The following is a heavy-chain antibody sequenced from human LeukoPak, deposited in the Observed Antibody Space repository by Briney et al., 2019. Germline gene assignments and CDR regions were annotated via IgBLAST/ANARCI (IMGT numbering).Heavy chain of an antibody. CDR2: IRYDGSNK. CDR3: AKDTSYGSGSYYIDAFDI. V-gene: IGHV3-30*02. J-gene: IGHJ3*02. CDR1: GFTFSSYD. D-gene: IGHD3-10*01. Sequence: GGSLRLSCAASGFTFSSYDMHWVRQAPGKGLEWVAFIRYDGSNKYYADSVKGRFTISRDNSKNTLYLQMNSLRAEDTAVYYCAKDTSYGSGSYYIDAFDIWGQGTMVTVSS.